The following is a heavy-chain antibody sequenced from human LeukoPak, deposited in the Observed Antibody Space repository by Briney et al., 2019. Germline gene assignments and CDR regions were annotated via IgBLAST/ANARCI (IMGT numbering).Heavy chain of an antibody. D-gene: IGHD3-9*01. V-gene: IGHV1-2*02. CDR1: GYTFTGYY. CDR3: ARGPTEANYDIFAMNFDY. CDR2: INPNSGGT. Sequence: ASVKVSCKASGYTFTGYYMHWVRQAPGQGLEWMGWINPNSGGTNYAQKFQGRVTMTRDTSISTAYMELSRLRSDDTAVYYCARGPTEANYDIFAMNFDYWGQGTLVTVSS. J-gene: IGHJ4*02.